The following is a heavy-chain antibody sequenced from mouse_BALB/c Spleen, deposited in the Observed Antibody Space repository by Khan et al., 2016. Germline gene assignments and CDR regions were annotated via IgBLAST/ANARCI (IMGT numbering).Heavy chain of an antibody. D-gene: IGHD2-4*01. V-gene: IGHV3-2*02. Sequence: EVQLQESGPGLVKPSQSLSLTCTVTGYSITSDYVWNWIRQFPGNKLEWMGYISYSDSTNYNPSLKSRISITRDTSKNQFFLQLNSVTTEDTATYYCARGMITTFDYWGQGTTLTVSS. J-gene: IGHJ2*01. CDR1: GYSITSDYV. CDR3: ARGMITTFDY. CDR2: ISYSDST.